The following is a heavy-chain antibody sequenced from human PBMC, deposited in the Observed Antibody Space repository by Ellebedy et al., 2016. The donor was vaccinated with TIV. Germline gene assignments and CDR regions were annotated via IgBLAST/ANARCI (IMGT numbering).Heavy chain of an antibody. Sequence: SLKISXAASGFTFDDYAMHWDRQAPGKGLEWVSGISWNSGTTDYADFVKGRFTISRDNAKNSLYLQMNRLRADDTAFYYCARDLRITARDYYLDYWGQGTLVTVSS. J-gene: IGHJ4*02. V-gene: IGHV3-9*01. CDR1: GFTFDDYA. CDR3: ARDLRITARDYYLDY. D-gene: IGHD6-6*01. CDR2: ISWNSGTT.